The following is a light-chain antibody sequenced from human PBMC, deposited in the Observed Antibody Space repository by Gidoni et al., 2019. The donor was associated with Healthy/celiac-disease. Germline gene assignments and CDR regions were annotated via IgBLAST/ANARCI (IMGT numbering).Light chain of an antibody. J-gene: IGLJ1*01. V-gene: IGLV1-47*01. CDR3: AAWDDSLRV. Sequence: QSVLTQPPSASGTPGQRVTISCSGSSSNIGSNYVYWYQHLPGTAPKLRIYRNNQRPSGVPDRFSGSKSGTSASLAISGLRSEDEADYYCAAWDDSLRVFGTGTKVTVL. CDR1: SSNIGSNY. CDR2: RNN.